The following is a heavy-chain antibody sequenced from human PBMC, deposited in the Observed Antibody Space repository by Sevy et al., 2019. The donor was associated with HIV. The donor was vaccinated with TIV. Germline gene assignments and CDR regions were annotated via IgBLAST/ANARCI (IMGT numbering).Heavy chain of an antibody. CDR1: GGTFSSYA. D-gene: IGHD3-3*01. CDR2: IIPMFGAS. J-gene: IGHJ5*02. V-gene: IGHV1-69*13. CDR3: ARVKDYDFWSGLHL. Sequence: ASVKVSCKASGGTFSSYAISWVRQAPGQGLEWMGGIIPMFGASTYAQRFQGRVTITADESTRTAYMELSSLRSEDTAVFYCARVKDYDFWSGLHLWGQGTLVTVSS.